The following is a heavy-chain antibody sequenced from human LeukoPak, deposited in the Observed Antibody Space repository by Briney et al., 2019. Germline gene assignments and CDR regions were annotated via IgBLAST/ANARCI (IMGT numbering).Heavy chain of an antibody. D-gene: IGHD4-17*01. CDR2: IWYDGNNK. Sequence: GGSLRLSCAASGFTFSSYEMHWVGQAPGKGLEWVAVIWYDGNNKYYADSVKGRFTISRDNSKNTLYLQMNSLTAEDTAVYYCARDFYGDYVRLDYWGQGTLVTVSS. CDR1: GFTFSSYE. CDR3: ARDFYGDYVRLDY. J-gene: IGHJ4*02. V-gene: IGHV3-33*08.